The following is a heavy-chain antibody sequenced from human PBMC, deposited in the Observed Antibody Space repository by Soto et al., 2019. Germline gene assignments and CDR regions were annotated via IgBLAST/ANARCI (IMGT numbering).Heavy chain of an antibody. V-gene: IGHV3-53*01. CDR3: ARGPVRKGYYFDY. CDR2: IYSGGST. J-gene: IGHJ4*02. Sequence: GGSLRLSCAASGFTVSSNYMSWVRQAPGKGLEWVSVIYSGGSTYYADSVKGRFTISRDNSKNTLYLQMNSLRAEDTAVYYCARGPVRKGYYFDYWGQGTLVTVSS. D-gene: IGHD4-17*01. CDR1: GFTVSSNY.